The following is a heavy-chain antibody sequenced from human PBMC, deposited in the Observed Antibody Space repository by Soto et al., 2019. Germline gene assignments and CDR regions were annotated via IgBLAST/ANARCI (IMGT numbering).Heavy chain of an antibody. CDR3: ARDPGYSGYDWYNWFDP. J-gene: IGHJ5*02. V-gene: IGHV3-33*01. D-gene: IGHD5-12*01. Sequence: GGSLRLSCAASGFTFSSYGMHWVRQAPGKGLEWVAVIWYDGSNKYYADSVKGRFTISRDNSTNTLYLQMNSLRAEDTAVYYCARDPGYSGYDWYNWFDPWGQGTLVTVSS. CDR1: GFTFSSYG. CDR2: IWYDGSNK.